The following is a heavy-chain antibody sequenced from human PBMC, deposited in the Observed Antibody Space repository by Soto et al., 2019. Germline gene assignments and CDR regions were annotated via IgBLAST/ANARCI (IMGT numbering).Heavy chain of an antibody. CDR3: AKDSPNRWELLRGVSRDFQH. CDR1: GFTFSSYA. J-gene: IGHJ1*01. V-gene: IGHV3-23*01. D-gene: IGHD1-26*01. Sequence: EVQLLESGGGLVQPGGSLRLSCAASGFTFSSYAMSWVRQAPGKGLEWVSAISGSGGSTYYADSVKGRFTISRDNSKNTLYLQRNSLRAEDTAVYYCAKDSPNRWELLRGVSRDFQHWGQGTLVTVSS. CDR2: ISGSGGST.